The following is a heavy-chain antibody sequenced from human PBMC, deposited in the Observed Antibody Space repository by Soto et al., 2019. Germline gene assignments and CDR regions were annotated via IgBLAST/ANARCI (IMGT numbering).Heavy chain of an antibody. CDR1: GGTFSSYA. J-gene: IGHJ6*02. Sequence: QVQLVQSGAEVKKPGSSVKVSCKASGGTFSSYAISWVRQAPGQGLEWMGGIIPMFGTANNAQKFQGRVTITADESTSTAYMELSSLRSEDTAVYYCAKNTAMAVGYYGMDVWGQGTTVTVSS. D-gene: IGHD5-18*01. V-gene: IGHV1-69*01. CDR2: IIPMFGTA. CDR3: AKNTAMAVGYYGMDV.